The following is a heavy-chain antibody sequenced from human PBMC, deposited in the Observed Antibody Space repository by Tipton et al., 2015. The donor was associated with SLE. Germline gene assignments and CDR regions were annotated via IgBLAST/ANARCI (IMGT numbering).Heavy chain of an antibody. CDR3: ASWGDILTGYYDY. D-gene: IGHD3-9*01. CDR1: GFTFSDYY. CDR2: ISSSSSYT. Sequence: SLRLSCAASGFTFSDYYMSWIRQAPGKGLEWVSYISSSSSYTNYADSVKGRFTISRDNAKNSLYLQMNSLRAEDTAVYYCASWGDILTGYYDYWGQGTLVTVSS. V-gene: IGHV3-11*06. J-gene: IGHJ4*02.